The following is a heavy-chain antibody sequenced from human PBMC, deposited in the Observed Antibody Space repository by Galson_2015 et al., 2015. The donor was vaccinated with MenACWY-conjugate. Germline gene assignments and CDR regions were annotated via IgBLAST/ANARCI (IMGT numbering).Heavy chain of an antibody. CDR2: ISAYNGNT. V-gene: IGHV1-18*01. CDR1: GYNFINYG. D-gene: IGHD6-19*01. Sequence: SVKVSCKASGYNFINYGITWVRQAPGQGLEWMGWISAYNGNTNYAQKVQGRVSMTTDTSTRTAYMVLRRLTSDDTAVYYCARAPGVADDRYYESWGQGILVAVSS. CDR3: ARAPGVADDRYYES. J-gene: IGHJ4*02.